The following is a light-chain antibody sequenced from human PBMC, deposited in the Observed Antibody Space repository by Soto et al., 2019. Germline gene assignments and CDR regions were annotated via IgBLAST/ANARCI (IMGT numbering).Light chain of an antibody. Sequence: QSALTQPRSVSGSPGQSVTISCTGTSSDVGGYNYVSWYQHHPGKAPKLMIYDVTKRPSGVPHRFSGSKSGNTASLTISGLQAEDESDYYCCSYAGSYTLVFGGGTKLTVL. J-gene: IGLJ2*01. CDR1: SSDVGGYNY. CDR3: CSYAGSYTLV. V-gene: IGLV2-11*01. CDR2: DVT.